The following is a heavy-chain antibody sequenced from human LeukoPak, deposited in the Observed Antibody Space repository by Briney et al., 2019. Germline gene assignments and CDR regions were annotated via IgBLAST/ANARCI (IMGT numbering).Heavy chain of an antibody. V-gene: IGHV4-59*01. CDR3: ARGAPFDY. CDR1: GGSISSYY. CDR2: IYYSGST. Sequence: SETLSLTCTVSGGSISSYYGSWIRQPPGKGLEWIGYIYYSGSTNYNPSLKSRVTISVVTSKNQFSLKLSSVTAADTAVYYCARGAPFDYWGQGTLVTVSS. J-gene: IGHJ4*02.